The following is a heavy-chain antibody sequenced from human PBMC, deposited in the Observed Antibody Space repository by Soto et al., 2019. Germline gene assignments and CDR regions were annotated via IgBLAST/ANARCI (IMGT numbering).Heavy chain of an antibody. CDR3: AKDRGYGDYDWFDP. V-gene: IGHV3-30*18. CDR2: ISYDGSNK. J-gene: IGHJ5*02. Sequence: QVQLVESGGGVVQPGRSLRLSCAASGFTFSSYGMHWVRQAPGKGLEWVAVISYDGSNKYYADSVKGRFTISRDNSKNTLYLQMNSLRAEDTAVYCCAKDRGYGDYDWFDPWGQGTLVTVSS. D-gene: IGHD4-17*01. CDR1: GFTFSSYG.